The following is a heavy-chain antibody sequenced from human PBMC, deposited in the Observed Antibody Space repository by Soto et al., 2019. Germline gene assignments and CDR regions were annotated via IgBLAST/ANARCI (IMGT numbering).Heavy chain of an antibody. CDR3: ARDRLVAATSAPPYYYFGMDV. CDR2: ISSSSSYT. CDR1: GFTFSRYS. Sequence: PGGSLRLSCAASGFTFSRYSMNWARQAPGKGLEWVSSISSSSSYTYYADSVKGRFTISRDNAKNSLYLQMNSLRAEDTAVYYCARDRLVAATSAPPYYYFGMDVWGQGTTVTVSS. D-gene: IGHD2-15*01. J-gene: IGHJ6*02. V-gene: IGHV3-21*01.